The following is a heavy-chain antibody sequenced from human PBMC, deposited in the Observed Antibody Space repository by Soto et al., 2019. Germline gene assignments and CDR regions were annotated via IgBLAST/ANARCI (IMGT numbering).Heavy chain of an antibody. CDR3: ATLGVEDTGVYYYYYGIDV. J-gene: IGHJ6*02. Sequence: GESLKLSCKGSGYSFTSYWISWVRQMPGKGLEWMGRIDPSDSYTNYSPSFQGHVTISADKSINTAYLQWSSLKASDTAMYYCATLGVEDTGVYYYYYGIDVWGQGTPVTVFS. V-gene: IGHV5-10-1*01. CDR1: GYSFTSYW. CDR2: IDPSDSYT. D-gene: IGHD2-21*01.